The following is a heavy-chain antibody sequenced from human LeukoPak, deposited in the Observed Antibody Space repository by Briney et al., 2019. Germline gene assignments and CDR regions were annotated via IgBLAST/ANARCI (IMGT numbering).Heavy chain of an antibody. CDR2: ISLSSTYI. V-gene: IGHV3-21*01. CDR3: ARDMSPCSAGACYSDY. J-gene: IGHJ4*02. CDR1: GFTFSTYS. Sequence: PGGSLRLSCAASGFTFSTYSMNWVRQGPGKGLEWVSSISLSSTYIYYADSVKGRFTISRDNAKNSLYLQMSSLRAEDTAMYYCARDMSPCSAGACYSDYWGQGTLVTVSS. D-gene: IGHD2-15*01.